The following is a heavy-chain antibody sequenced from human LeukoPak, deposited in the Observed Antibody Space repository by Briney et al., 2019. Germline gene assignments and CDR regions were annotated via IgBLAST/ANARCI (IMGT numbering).Heavy chain of an antibody. CDR3: AKDISYDSSGDAFDI. D-gene: IGHD3-22*01. Sequence: GRSLRLSCAASGFTFDDYAMHWVRQAPGKGLEWVSGISWNSGSIGYADSVKGRFTISRDNAKNSLYLQMNSLRAEDTALYYCAKDISYDSSGDAFDIWGQGTMVTVSS. CDR1: GFTFDDYA. CDR2: ISWNSGSI. J-gene: IGHJ3*02. V-gene: IGHV3-9*01.